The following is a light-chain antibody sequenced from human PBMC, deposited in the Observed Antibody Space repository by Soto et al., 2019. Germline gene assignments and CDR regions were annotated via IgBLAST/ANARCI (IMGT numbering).Light chain of an antibody. CDR1: QSIGSW. Sequence: DIQMTQSPSSLSASVGDRVSITCRASQSIGSWLAWYQQKAGKAPKLLIYKTSNLQSGVPSRFSGSGSGTEFTLTISSLQRDDFATYYCQQYNTYSPPWTFGQGTKVDI. CDR3: QQYNTYSPPWT. V-gene: IGKV1-5*03. J-gene: IGKJ1*01. CDR2: KTS.